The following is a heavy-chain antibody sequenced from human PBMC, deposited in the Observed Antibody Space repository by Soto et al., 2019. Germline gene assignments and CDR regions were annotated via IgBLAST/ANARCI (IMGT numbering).Heavy chain of an antibody. D-gene: IGHD3-22*01. CDR1: GGSISSGGYY. CDR2: IYYSRST. Sequence: SETLSLTCTVSGGSISSGGYYWSWIRQHPGKGLEWIGYIYYSRSTYYNPSLKSRVTISVDTSKNQFSLKLSSVTAADTAVYYCARAGYYDNSNYYPCFDYWGQGTLVTVSS. CDR3: ARAGYYDNSNYYPCFDY. J-gene: IGHJ4*02. V-gene: IGHV4-31*03.